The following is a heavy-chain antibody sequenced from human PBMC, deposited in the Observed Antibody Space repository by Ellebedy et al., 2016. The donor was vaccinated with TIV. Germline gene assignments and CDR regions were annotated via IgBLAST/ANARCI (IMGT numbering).Heavy chain of an antibody. CDR2: IIPIFGTA. CDR3: AKDLTPDGYWDFEY. V-gene: IGHV1-69*13. D-gene: IGHD5-18*01. Sequence: ASVKVSCKASGYTFTGYYMHWVRQAPGQGLEWMGGIIPIFGTANYAQKFQGRVTITADESTSTAYMELSSLRSEDTAVYYCAKDLTPDGYWDFEYWGQGTLVTVSS. CDR1: GYTFTGYY. J-gene: IGHJ4*02.